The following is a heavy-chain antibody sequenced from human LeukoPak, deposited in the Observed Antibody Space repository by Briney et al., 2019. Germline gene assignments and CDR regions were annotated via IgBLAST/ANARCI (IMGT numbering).Heavy chain of an antibody. CDR3: AKDREAWYQLLHAHAFDI. CDR1: KFPFSTYS. V-gene: IGHV3-21*04. D-gene: IGHD2-2*01. CDR2: ISYSSSYM. J-gene: IGHJ3*02. Sequence: PGGSLRLSCAASKFPFSTYSMNWVRQAPGKGLEWVSCISYSSSYMYYADSVKGRFTISRDNSKNTLYLQMNSLRAEDTAVYYCAKDREAWYQLLHAHAFDIWGQGTMVTVSS.